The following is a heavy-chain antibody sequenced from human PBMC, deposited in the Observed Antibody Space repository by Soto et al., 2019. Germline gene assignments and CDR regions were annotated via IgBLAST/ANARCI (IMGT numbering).Heavy chain of an antibody. D-gene: IGHD6-19*01. CDR3: ARHGSGWDY. CDR1: GYTFTSYA. J-gene: IGHJ4*02. V-gene: IGHV1-3*04. Sequence: QVQLVQSVAEEKKPGASVKVSCKASGYTFTSYAMHSVRQAPGQRLEWMGWINTGNGKTKYSQKFQGRGTITKATSATTAHMEVSRLRSEATAVYYCARHGSGWDYWGQGTLVTVSS. CDR2: INTGNGKT.